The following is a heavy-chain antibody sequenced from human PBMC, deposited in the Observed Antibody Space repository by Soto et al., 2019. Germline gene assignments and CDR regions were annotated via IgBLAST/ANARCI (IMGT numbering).Heavy chain of an antibody. CDR2: IYYSGKT. CDR1: GGSISSPTYY. D-gene: IGHD3-22*01. J-gene: IGHJ4*02. V-gene: IGHV4-31*03. Sequence: PSETLSLTCTVSGGSISSPTYYWAWIRQLPGKGLEWVGYIYYSGKTYCSPSLKSRVSISVDTSKNQFSLKMSSVTAADTAVYFCARLMYDSSGYYYAYWGQGTLVTVSS. CDR3: ARLMYDSSGYYYAY.